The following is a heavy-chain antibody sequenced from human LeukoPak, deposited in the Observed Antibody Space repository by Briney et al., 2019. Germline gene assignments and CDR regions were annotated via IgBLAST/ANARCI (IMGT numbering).Heavy chain of an antibody. CDR2: ITGSGDST. D-gene: IGHD2-2*01. Sequence: PGGSLRLSCAVSGITFSNYAMSWARQAPGRGLEWVSTITGSGDSTYYADSVKGRFTISRDNSKNTLYLQMNSLRPEDTAVYYCPKGCASTGCYTSEYWGQGTLVTVSS. CDR1: GITFSNYA. J-gene: IGHJ4*02. V-gene: IGHV3-23*01. CDR3: PKGCASTGCYTSEY.